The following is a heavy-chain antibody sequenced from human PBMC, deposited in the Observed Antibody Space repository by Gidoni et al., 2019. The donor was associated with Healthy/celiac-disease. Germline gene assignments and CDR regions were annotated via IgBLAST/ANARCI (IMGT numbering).Heavy chain of an antibody. V-gene: IGHV1-69*06. Sequence: QLQLVQSGAEVRKPGSSVKVSCKASGGTFISYAISWVRQAPGQGLEWMGGSIPIFGTANYAQKFQDRVTITADKSTSTAYMELSSLRSEDTAVYYCARDGTMILYYYGMDVWGQGTTVTVSS. CDR1: GGTFISYA. J-gene: IGHJ6*02. CDR3: ARDGTMILYYYGMDV. CDR2: SIPIFGTA. D-gene: IGHD3-22*01.